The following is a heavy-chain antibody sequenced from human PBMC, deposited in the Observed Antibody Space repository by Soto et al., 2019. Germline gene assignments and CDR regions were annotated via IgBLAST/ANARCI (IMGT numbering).Heavy chain of an antibody. D-gene: IGHD3-10*01. J-gene: IGHJ6*02. CDR1: GFTFSRYS. CDR3: ARDGYYYGSGSYYNGGGRGRQYYYYYGMDV. CDR2: ISSSSSTI. Sequence: GGSLRLSCAASGFTFSRYSMNWVRQAPGKGLEWVSYISSSSSTIYYADSVKGRFTISRDNAKNSLYLQMNSLRDEDTAVYYCARDGYYYGSGSYYNGGGRGRQYYYYYGMDVWGQGTTVTVSS. V-gene: IGHV3-48*02.